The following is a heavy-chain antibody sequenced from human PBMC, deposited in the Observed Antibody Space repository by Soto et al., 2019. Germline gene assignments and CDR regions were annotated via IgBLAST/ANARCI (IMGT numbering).Heavy chain of an antibody. CDR1: GFNFEDYG. CDR3: AKTGPTLTIKGEWDS. CDR2: INWNGGTT. D-gene: IGHD3-10*01. J-gene: IGHJ4*02. V-gene: IGHV3-20*04. Sequence: AGGSLRLSCVSSGFNFEDYGMSWVRQAPGKGLEWVSGINWNGGTTAYADSVKGRFTISRDNAKNSLYLQMNGLRTEDTAFYFCAKTGPTLTIKGEWDSWGQGTLVTVSS.